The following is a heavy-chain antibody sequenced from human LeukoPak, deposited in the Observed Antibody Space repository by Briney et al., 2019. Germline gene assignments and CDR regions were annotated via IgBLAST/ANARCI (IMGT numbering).Heavy chain of an antibody. CDR2: IYYSGST. CDR1: GGSISSSSYY. D-gene: IGHD1-26*01. CDR3: ARVGPSYYYYYMDV. V-gene: IGHV4-39*07. Sequence: PSETLSLTCTVSGGSISSSSYYWGWIRQPPGKGLEWIGSIYYSGSTYYNPSLKSRVTISVDTSKNQFSLKLSSVTAADTAVYYCARVGPSYYYYYMDVWGKGTTVTISS. J-gene: IGHJ6*03.